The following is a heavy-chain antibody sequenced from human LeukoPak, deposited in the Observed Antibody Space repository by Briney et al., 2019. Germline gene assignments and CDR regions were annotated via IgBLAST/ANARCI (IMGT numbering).Heavy chain of an antibody. V-gene: IGHV7-4-1*02. J-gene: IGHJ5*02. Sequence: GASVKVSCKASGYTLTSYAMNWVRQAPGQGLEWMGWINTNTGNPTYAQGFTGRFVFSLDTSVSTAYLQISSLKAEDTAVYYCARDIRGIVATLGFDPWGQGTLVTVSS. D-gene: IGHD5-12*01. CDR3: ARDIRGIVATLGFDP. CDR2: INTNTGNP. CDR1: GYTLTSYA.